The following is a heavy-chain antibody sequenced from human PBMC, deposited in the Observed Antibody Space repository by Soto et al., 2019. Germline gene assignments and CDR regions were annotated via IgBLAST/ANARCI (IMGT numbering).Heavy chain of an antibody. J-gene: IGHJ4*02. CDR1: GYSLTSGYY. Sequence: SETLSLTCAVSGYSLTSGYYCGWIRQPPGKGLEWIGSIYHSGDTYYNPSLKSRVTISVDTSKNHFSLKPTSVTAADTAVYYCARARIVVAGTIVDYWGQGTLVTVSS. CDR2: IYHSGDT. D-gene: IGHD6-19*01. CDR3: ARARIVVAGTIVDY. V-gene: IGHV4-38-2*01.